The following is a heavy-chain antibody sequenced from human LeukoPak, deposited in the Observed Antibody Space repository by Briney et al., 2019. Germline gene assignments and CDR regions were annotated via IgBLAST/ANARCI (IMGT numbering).Heavy chain of an antibody. J-gene: IGHJ3*01. CDR3: ATSGDYEEFQT. D-gene: IGHD3-16*01. CDR2: VYYSGTT. V-gene: IGHV4-39*06. Sequence: SETLSLTCTVSGGSINSKSLYWGWIRQPPGKRWEWIGSVYYSGTTYYNPSLKSRLSVSIDTSKNQFHLTLKSVTAADMALYYCATSGDYEEFQTWGHGTMLIVSS. CDR1: GGSINSKSLY.